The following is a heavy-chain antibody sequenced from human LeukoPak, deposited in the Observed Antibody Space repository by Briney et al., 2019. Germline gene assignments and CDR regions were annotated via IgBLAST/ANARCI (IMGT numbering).Heavy chain of an antibody. CDR3: VRGYSFGPYGMDV. CDR2: ISDSGGST. Sequence: GGSLRLSCSASGFPFSSYAMHWVRQAPGKGLEYVAAISDSGGSTYYADSVKGRFTISRDNSKNTLYLQMSSLRAEDTAVYFCVRGYSFGPYGMDVWGQGTTVTVSS. V-gene: IGHV3-64D*09. D-gene: IGHD2-15*01. J-gene: IGHJ6*02. CDR1: GFPFSSYA.